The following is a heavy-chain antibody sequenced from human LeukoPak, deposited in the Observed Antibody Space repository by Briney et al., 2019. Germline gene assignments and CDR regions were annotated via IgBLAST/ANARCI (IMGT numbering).Heavy chain of an antibody. Sequence: GGSLRLSCAAPGFTFRNYAMMWVRQAPGKGLELVSSIRAGGDNTYYADSVTGRFTISRDNSKNTLFLQMNSLRAEDTAVYYCAKDPNGDYVGAFDFWGQGMMVSVSS. J-gene: IGHJ4*02. V-gene: IGHV3-23*01. CDR1: GFTFRNYA. CDR3: AKDPNGDYVGAFDF. D-gene: IGHD4-17*01. CDR2: IRAGGDNT.